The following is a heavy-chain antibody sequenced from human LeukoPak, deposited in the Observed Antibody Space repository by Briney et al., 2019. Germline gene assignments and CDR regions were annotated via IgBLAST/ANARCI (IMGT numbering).Heavy chain of an antibody. J-gene: IGHJ3*02. Sequence: SGTLSLTCAVSGGSNSSSNWWSWVRQPPGKGLEWIGEIYHSGSTNYNPSLKSRVTISVDKSKNQFSLKLSSVTAADTAVYYCARITYYYGSGSYPDAFDIWGQGTMVTVSS. D-gene: IGHD3-10*01. CDR1: GGSNSSSNW. V-gene: IGHV4-4*02. CDR3: ARITYYYGSGSYPDAFDI. CDR2: IYHSGST.